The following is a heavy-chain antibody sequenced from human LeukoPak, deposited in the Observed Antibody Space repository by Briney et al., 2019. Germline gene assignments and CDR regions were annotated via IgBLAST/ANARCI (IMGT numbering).Heavy chain of an antibody. D-gene: IGHD3-22*01. V-gene: IGHV3-48*01. CDR1: GFTFSSYS. CDR3: ARENYYDSN. J-gene: IGHJ4*02. CDR2: IGAAGSTI. Sequence: GGSLRLSCAASGFTFSSYSMNWVRQAPGKGLEWVSYIGAAGSTIYYADSVKGRFTISRDNAKNSLFLQMNSLRAEDTAVYYCARENYYDSNWGQGTLVTVSS.